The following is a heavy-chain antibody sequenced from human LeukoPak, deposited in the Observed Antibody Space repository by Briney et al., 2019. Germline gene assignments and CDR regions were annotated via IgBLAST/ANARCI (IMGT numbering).Heavy chain of an antibody. CDR1: GFTFSSYA. CDR2: ISYDGSNK. CDR3: ASDSASSSEYYFDY. V-gene: IGHV3-30*01. Sequence: GGSLRLSSAASGFTFSSYAMHWVRQAPGKGLEWVAVISYDGSNKYYADSVKGRFTISRDNSKNTLYLQMNSLRAEDTAVYYCASDSASSSEYYFDYRGQGTLVTVSS. D-gene: IGHD6-6*01. J-gene: IGHJ4*02.